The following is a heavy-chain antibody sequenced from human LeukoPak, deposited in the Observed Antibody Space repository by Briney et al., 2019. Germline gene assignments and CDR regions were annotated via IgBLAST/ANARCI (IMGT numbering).Heavy chain of an antibody. Sequence: GGSLRLSCAASGFTFSSYWMSWVRQAPGKGLEWVANVNQDGSEEYYVDSVKGRFTISRDNAKNSLYLQMNSLRAEDTAVYYCAREGCSGGSCYHNWFDPWGQGTLVTVSS. CDR3: AREGCSGGSCYHNWFDP. D-gene: IGHD2-15*01. CDR2: VNQDGSEE. CDR1: GFTFSSYW. V-gene: IGHV3-7*01. J-gene: IGHJ5*02.